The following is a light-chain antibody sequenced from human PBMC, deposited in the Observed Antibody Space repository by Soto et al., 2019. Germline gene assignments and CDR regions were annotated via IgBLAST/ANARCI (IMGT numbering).Light chain of an antibody. CDR3: CSYAGTYTFEGV. CDR2: DVI. Sequence: QSALTQPRSVSGSPGQSVTISCTGTSSDVGGYNSVSWYQQHPGKAPKLMIYDVIKRPSGVPNRFSGSKSGNTASLTISGLQAEDEADYYCCSYAGTYTFEGVFGGGTKLTVL. V-gene: IGLV2-11*01. J-gene: IGLJ3*02. CDR1: SSDVGGYNS.